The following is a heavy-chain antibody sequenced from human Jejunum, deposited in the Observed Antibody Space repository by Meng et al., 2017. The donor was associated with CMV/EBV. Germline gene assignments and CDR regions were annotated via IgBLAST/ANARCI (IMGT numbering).Heavy chain of an antibody. V-gene: IGHV3-11*01. CDR3: ARGNYGFDY. CDR1: EFPFGAYY. J-gene: IGHJ4*02. Sequence: RLSCAASEFPFGAYYMTWIRQAPGKGLEWISYITGPGSTIYYADSVKGRFTISRDNAKNSLYLQMNSLRAEDTAMYYCARGNYGFDYWGQGTLVTVSS. D-gene: IGHD4-17*01. CDR2: ITGPGSTI.